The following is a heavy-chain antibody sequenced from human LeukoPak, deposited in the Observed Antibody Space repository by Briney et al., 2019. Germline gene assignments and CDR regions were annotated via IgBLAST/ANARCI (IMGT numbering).Heavy chain of an antibody. V-gene: IGHV4-39*07. CDR2: TYYSGST. J-gene: IGHJ4*02. CDR3: ASFYSGSYSYFDY. CDR1: GASISSSSYS. Sequence: SETLSLTCIVSGASISSSSYSWGWIRQPPGKGLEWIGSTYYSGSTYYNPSLKSRVTIAVDRSKNQFSLKVSSVTAADTAVYYCASFYSGSYSYFDYWGQGTLVTVSS. D-gene: IGHD1-26*01.